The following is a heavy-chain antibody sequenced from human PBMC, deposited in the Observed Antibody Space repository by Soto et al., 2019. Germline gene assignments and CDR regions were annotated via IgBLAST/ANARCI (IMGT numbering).Heavy chain of an antibody. CDR3: TRYPGDY. CDR1: GFTFSGYI. CDR2: ISTYSTTI. V-gene: IGHV3-48*02. D-gene: IGHD2-2*01. Sequence: GGSLRLSCAASGFTFSGYIMNWVRQAPGKGLEWVAYISTYSTTIYYADSVKGRFTVSRDNVKNSLSLQMNSLRDEDTAVYYCTRYPGDYWGQGTLVTVS. J-gene: IGHJ4*02.